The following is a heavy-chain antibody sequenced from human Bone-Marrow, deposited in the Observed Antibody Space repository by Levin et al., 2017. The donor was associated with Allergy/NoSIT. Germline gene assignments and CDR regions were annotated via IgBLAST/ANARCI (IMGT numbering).Heavy chain of an antibody. D-gene: IGHD3-9*01. J-gene: IGHJ4*02. V-gene: IGHV6-1*01. Sequence: SQTLSLPCAISGDSVSSNTAAWPWLRQSPSGGLEWLGRTYYRSQWHQDYEDSMEGRIIINSDTSKNQFSLHLNSVTPDDTAVYYCARDRDFDLLTGFSQFYFDYWGQGTLVTVSS. CDR3: ARDRDFDLLTGFSQFYFDY. CDR1: GDSVSSNTAA. CDR2: TYYRSQWHQ.